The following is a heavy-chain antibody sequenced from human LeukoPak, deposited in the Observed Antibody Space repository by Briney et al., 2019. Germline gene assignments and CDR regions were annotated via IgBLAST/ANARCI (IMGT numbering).Heavy chain of an antibody. D-gene: IGHD6-13*01. CDR1: GYTFTSYD. J-gene: IGHJ4*02. CDR3: ARDSSSSWLYPHWYLIDY. V-gene: IGHV1-8*01. Sequence: ASVKVSCKASGYTFTSYDINWVRQGTGQGLEWMGWMNPTSGNTGYAQKFQGRVTMTRDTSITTAYMELSSLRSDDTAVYYCARDSSSSWLYPHWYLIDYWGQGTLVTVSS. CDR2: MNPTSGNT.